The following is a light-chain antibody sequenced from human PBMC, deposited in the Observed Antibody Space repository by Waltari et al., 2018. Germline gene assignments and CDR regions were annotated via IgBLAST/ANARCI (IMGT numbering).Light chain of an antibody. V-gene: IGKV1-39*01. CDR2: AAS. Sequence: DIQMTQSPSSLSASVGDRVTITCRASQIISSYLNWYQQKPGKAPKLLIYAASSLQSGVPSMFSGSGSGTDFTLTISSLQPEDFATYYCQQSYSTPPFTFGPGTKVDIK. CDR3: QQSYSTPPFT. CDR1: QIISSY. J-gene: IGKJ3*01.